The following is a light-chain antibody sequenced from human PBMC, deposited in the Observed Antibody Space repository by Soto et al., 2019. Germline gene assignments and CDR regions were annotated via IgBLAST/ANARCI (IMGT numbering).Light chain of an antibody. CDR1: QSVTSSY. V-gene: IGKV3-20*01. CDR3: QQYGNSPRVT. Sequence: EIVLTQSPGTLSLSPGERATLSCRASQSVTSSYLAWYQQKPGQAPRLLIYDASTRATGIPGRFRGSGSGTDFTLTISRLEPEDFAVYYCQQYGNSPRVTFGPGTKVDIK. CDR2: DAS. J-gene: IGKJ3*01.